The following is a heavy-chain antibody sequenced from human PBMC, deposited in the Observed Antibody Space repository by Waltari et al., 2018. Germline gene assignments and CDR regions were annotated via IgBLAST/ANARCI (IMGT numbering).Heavy chain of an antibody. CDR1: GDSISGSYY. D-gene: IGHD2-21*01. Sequence: QLQQSGPGLVKPSQTLSLACSLSGDSISGSYYWNWVRQTAGEGREWLGYIYSSGSTKYNPSLQSRATISIVNKTQFSLKLAAVTAADTAVYYCARSDVVVAPARNNYYFPMEVWGQGTTVTVSS. CDR2: IYSSGST. CDR3: ARSDVVVAPARNNYYFPMEV. V-gene: IGHV4-61*09. J-gene: IGHJ6*03.